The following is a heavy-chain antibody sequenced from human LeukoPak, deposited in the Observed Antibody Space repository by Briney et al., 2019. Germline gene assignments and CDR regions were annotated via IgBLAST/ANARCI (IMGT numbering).Heavy chain of an antibody. V-gene: IGHV3-30*01. CDR3: ARAPTGDGDY. J-gene: IGHJ4*02. CDR2: ISYDGSNK. CDR1: GFTFSSYA. Sequence: GGSLRLSCAASGFTFSSYAMHWVRQAPGEGLEWVAVISYDGSNKYYADSVKGRFTISRDNSKNTLYLQMNSLRAEDTAVYYCARAPTGDGDYWGQGTLVTVSS. D-gene: IGHD7-27*01.